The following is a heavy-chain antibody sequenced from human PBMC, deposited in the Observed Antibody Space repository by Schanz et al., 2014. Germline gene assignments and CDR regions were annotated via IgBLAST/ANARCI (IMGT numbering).Heavy chain of an antibody. CDR2: INAHTGNT. CDR1: GYTFTTYY. Sequence: QVQLVQSGAEAKKPGASVKVSCKASGYTFTTYYIHWVRQAPGQGPELMGWINAHTGNTQYAQKFQGRVNMTRDTVTTTVHLELTRLRTDDTAIYYCARVHIATYHYNSPGAFDIWGQGTRVTVSS. J-gene: IGHJ3*02. V-gene: IGHV1-2*02. D-gene: IGHD3-10*01. CDR3: ARVHIATYHYNSPGAFDI.